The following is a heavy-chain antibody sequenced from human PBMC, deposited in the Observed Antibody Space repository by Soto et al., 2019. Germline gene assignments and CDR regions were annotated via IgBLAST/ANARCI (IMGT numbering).Heavy chain of an antibody. J-gene: IGHJ6*02. CDR3: AWDYYDRSGYFLDYYYDGIDV. V-gene: IGHV1-18*01. CDR1: GYTFTSYG. Sequence: QVQLVQSGAEVKKPGASVKVSCKASGYTFTSYGISWVRQAPGQGLEWMGWISAYNGNTNYAQKLQGRVTMTTDTSTSTAYMELMSLRADDPVVDYYAWDYYDRSGYFLDYYYDGIDVWGEGSTLTVS. CDR2: ISAYNGNT. D-gene: IGHD3-22*01.